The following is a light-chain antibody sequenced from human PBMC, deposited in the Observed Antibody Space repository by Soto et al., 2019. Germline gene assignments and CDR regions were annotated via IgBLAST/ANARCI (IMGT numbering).Light chain of an antibody. CDR1: QSISSY. J-gene: IGKJ1*01. CDR2: AAS. Sequence: DIQMTQSPSSLSASVGDRVTITCRASQSISSYLNWYQQKPGKAPKLLIYAASSLQSGVPSSFSGSGSGTDFTLTISNLQPEDSAIYYCQERKTFGQGTKVEIK. CDR3: QERKT. V-gene: IGKV1-39*01.